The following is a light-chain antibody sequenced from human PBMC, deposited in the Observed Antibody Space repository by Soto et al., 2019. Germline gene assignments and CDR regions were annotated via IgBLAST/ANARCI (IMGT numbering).Light chain of an antibody. Sequence: IVLTQSPGTLSLSPGESATLSCRASQTVGSDYLAWYQQRPGQAPRLLIYGTSSRATGIPDRFSGSGSGTDFTLTISRLEPEDFAVYYCQQYRTSTQTFGQGTKV. CDR3: QQYRTSTQT. CDR2: GTS. J-gene: IGKJ1*01. CDR1: QTVGSDY. V-gene: IGKV3-20*01.